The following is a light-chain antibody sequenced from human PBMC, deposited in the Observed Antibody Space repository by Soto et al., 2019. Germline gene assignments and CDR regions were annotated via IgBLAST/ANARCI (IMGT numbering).Light chain of an antibody. V-gene: IGKV3-15*01. J-gene: IGKJ2*02. CDR1: QSVSSN. Sequence: EIVMTQSPATLSVSPGERATLSCRASQSVSSNLAWYQQKPGQAPRLLIYGASTRATGIPARFSGSGSGTEFTLTISSLQSEDFADYYCQQYNNWPPCTFGQGTKLEIK. CDR3: QQYNNWPPCT. CDR2: GAS.